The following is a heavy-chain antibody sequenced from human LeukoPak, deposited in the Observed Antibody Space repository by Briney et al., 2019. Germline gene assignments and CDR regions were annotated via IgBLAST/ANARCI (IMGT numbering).Heavy chain of an antibody. Sequence: GRSLRLSCAASGLTFSSYWMSWVSQAPRKGREWVANIQQDGREKYHVDSVKVRVTISRDNAKNSLYLQMSSLRAEDRAVDYCARGYFGYSGYRMEVWGKGTTVTVCS. CDR2: IQQDGREK. CDR3: ARGYFGYSGYRMEV. J-gene: IGHJ6*01. V-gene: IGHV3-7*01. D-gene: IGHD5-12*01. CDR1: GLTFSSYW.